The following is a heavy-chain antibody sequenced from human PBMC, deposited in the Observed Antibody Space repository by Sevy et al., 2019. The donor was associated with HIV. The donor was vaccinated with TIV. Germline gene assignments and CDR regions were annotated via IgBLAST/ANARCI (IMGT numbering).Heavy chain of an antibody. CDR2: IWYDGSDT. J-gene: IGHJ4*02. Sequence: GGSLRLSCAASGFIFSNHGMHWVRQAPGKGLEWVARIWYDGSDTYYGESVKGRFTISRDNSQNTVDLQMNSLRVEDTAVYYCARDGITNGWYRGYYFDYWGQGALVTVSS. CDR1: GFIFSNHG. V-gene: IGHV3-33*01. D-gene: IGHD6-19*01. CDR3: ARDGITNGWYRGYYFDY.